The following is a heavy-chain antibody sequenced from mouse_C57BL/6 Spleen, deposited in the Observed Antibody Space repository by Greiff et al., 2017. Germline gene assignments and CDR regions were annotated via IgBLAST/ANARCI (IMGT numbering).Heavy chain of an antibody. CDR3: ASGSQAPYYAMDY. CDR1: GYAFSSSW. D-gene: IGHD3-2*02. CDR2: LYPGVGDP. Sequence: VQLQQSGPELVKPGASVKISCKASGYAFSSSWMNWVKQRPGKGLEWIGRLYPGVGDPNYNGKFKGKATLTAYKSSSTAYMQLSSLTSEDSAVYLDASGSQAPYYAMDYWGQGTTVTVSS. V-gene: IGHV1-82*01. J-gene: IGHJ4*01.